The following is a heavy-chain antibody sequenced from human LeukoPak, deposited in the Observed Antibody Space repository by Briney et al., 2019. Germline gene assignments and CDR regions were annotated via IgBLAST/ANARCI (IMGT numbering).Heavy chain of an antibody. CDR1: GFSLSRYW. CDR3: AREGDTSPGLDY. Sequence: GGSLRLSCTASGFSLSRYWMSWVRQAPGKGLEWVANIRQDGDEKHYVDSVKGRLNISRDNAKNSVYLQMTSLRAEDTAVYCCAREGDTSPGLDYWGQGALVTVSS. J-gene: IGHJ4*02. CDR2: IRQDGDEK. V-gene: IGHV3-7*01.